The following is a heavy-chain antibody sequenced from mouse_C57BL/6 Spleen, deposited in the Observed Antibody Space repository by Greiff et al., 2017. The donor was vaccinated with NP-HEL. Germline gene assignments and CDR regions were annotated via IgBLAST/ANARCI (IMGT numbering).Heavy chain of an antibody. CDR1: GYTFTSYW. CDR2: IDPFDSYT. Sequence: VQLQQSGAELVMPGASVKLSCKASGYTFTSYWMHWVKQRPGQGLEWIGEIDPFDSYTNYNQKFTGKSTLTVDKSSSTAYMQLSSLTSEDSSVYYCARGGLRYYYAMDYWGQGTSVTVSS. J-gene: IGHJ4*01. D-gene: IGHD2-4*01. V-gene: IGHV1-69*01. CDR3: ARGGLRYYYAMDY.